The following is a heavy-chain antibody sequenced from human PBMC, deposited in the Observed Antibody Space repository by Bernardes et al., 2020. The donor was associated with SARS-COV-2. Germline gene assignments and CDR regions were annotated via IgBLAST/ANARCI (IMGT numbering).Heavy chain of an antibody. Sequence: SETLSLTCTVSGASISTSNYYWGWIRQSPGKGLEWVGGIYSSGSPYSNPPLQSRSAPSVTPSKNQFSLRLSYVTAADTAVYYCAGSSCGIDCYIGGLRSWDYGMDVWGQGTTVTVSS. J-gene: IGHJ6*02. D-gene: IGHD2-21*02. CDR3: AGSSCGIDCYIGGLRSWDYGMDV. CDR1: GASISTSNYY. CDR2: IYSSGSP. V-gene: IGHV4-39*01.